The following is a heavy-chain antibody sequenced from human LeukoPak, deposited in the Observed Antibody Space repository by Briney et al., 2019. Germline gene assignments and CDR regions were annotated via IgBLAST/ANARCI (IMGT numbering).Heavy chain of an antibody. J-gene: IGHJ4*02. CDR1: GGSFSGYC. CDR2: INHSGST. Sequence: SETLSLTCAVYGGSFSGYCWSWIRQPPGKGLEWIGEINHSGSTNYNPSLKSRVTISVDTSKNQFSLKLSSVTAADTAVYYCARGEMVVTATYFDYWGQGTLVTVSS. CDR3: ARGEMVVTATYFDY. D-gene: IGHD2-21*02. V-gene: IGHV4-34*01.